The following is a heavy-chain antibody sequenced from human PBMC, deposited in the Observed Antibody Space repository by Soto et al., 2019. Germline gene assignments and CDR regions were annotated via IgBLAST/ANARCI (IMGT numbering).Heavy chain of an antibody. Sequence: QVQLVQSGTEVKKPGASVKVSCKASSYTFTSYGISWVRQAPGQGLEWMGWVSAYDGDTNYAQNRRGRVTMTTDTSTSTAYMELRSLRSDDTALYYCARDWDYGDNEDVFDILGQGTMVIVTS. CDR2: VSAYDGDT. J-gene: IGHJ3*02. D-gene: IGHD4-17*01. V-gene: IGHV1-18*01. CDR3: ARDWDYGDNEDVFDI. CDR1: SYTFTSYG.